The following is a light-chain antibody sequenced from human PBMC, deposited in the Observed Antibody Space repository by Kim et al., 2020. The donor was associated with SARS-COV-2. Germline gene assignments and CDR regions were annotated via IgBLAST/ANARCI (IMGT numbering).Light chain of an antibody. CDR1: NIVTKS. CDR3: QLWDDDSDHWV. Sequence: SYELTQPPSVSVAPGQTARLTCGGNNIVTKSVHWYQQKPGQAPVVVIFYDSDRPSGIPERISGSNSGDTATLTINRVEAGDEADYYCQLWDDDSDHWVFGGGTQLTVL. J-gene: IGLJ3*02. CDR2: YDS. V-gene: IGLV3-21*04.